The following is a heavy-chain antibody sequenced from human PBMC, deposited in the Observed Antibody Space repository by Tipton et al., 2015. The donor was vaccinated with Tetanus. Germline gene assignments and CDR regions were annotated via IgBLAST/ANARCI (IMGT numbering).Heavy chain of an antibody. D-gene: IGHD1-26*01. Sequence: QLVQSGAEVKRPGASVKVSCKTSGYTFTSYHMHWLRQAPGQGLQWMGTVNPSGGVTTYAQRFKGRLSVTKDTSTTTVYMELSSLRSDDTAVYYCARDRGSHFSFDCWGQGTLVTVSS. V-gene: IGHV1-46*01. CDR2: VNPSGGVT. CDR1: GYTFTSYH. J-gene: IGHJ5*01. CDR3: ARDRGSHFSFDC.